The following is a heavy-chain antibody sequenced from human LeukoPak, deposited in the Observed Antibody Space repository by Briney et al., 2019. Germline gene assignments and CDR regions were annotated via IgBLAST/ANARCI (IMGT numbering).Heavy chain of an antibody. D-gene: IGHD3-22*01. CDR1: GGSINSYY. CDR3: ARTYYYDSSPFPFDY. Sequence: SSETLSLTCSVAGGSINSYYWSWIRQPPGKGLEWIGYIYYSGSTNYNPSLKSRVTISVDTSKNQFSLRLSSVTAADTAVYYCARTYYYDSSPFPFDYWGQGTLVTVSS. J-gene: IGHJ4*02. V-gene: IGHV4-59*01. CDR2: IYYSGST.